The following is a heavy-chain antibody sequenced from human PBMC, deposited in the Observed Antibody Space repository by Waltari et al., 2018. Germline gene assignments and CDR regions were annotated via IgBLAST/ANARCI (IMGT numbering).Heavy chain of an antibody. Sequence: QVQLQESGPGLVKPSETLSLTCTVSGGSISSYYWSWIRQPPGKGLEWIGYIYYSGSTNYNPSLKSRVTISVDTSKNQFSLKLSSVTAADTAVYYCARAIPVRQQLAYYFDYWGQGTLVTVSS. CDR3: ARAIPVRQQLAYYFDY. V-gene: IGHV4-59*01. CDR1: GGSISSYY. CDR2: IYYSGST. D-gene: IGHD6-13*01. J-gene: IGHJ4*02.